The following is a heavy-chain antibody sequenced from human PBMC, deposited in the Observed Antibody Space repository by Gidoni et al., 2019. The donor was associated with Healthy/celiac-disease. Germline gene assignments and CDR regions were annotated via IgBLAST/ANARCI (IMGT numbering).Heavy chain of an antibody. Sequence: QVQLVESGGGVVQPGRPLRLSCAASGFPFSSDGMHWVRQAPGKGLEWVAVISYDGSNKYYADSVKGRFTISRDNSKNTLYLQMNSLRAEDTAGYYCVRHYQLPPRDYMDVWGKGTTVTVSS. V-gene: IGHV3-30*03. CDR2: ISYDGSNK. D-gene: IGHD2-2*01. CDR3: VRHYQLPPRDYMDV. CDR1: GFPFSSDG. J-gene: IGHJ6*03.